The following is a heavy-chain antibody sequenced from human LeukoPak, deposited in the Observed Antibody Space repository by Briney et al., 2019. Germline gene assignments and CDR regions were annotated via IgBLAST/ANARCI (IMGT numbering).Heavy chain of an antibody. J-gene: IGHJ5*02. V-gene: IGHV3-21*01. Sequence: PGGSLRLSCAASGFNFSSYSMNWVRQTPGKGLEWVSSISSSSTYIYYADSVKGRFTISRDNAKNSLYLQMNSLRAEDTAVYYCARDYAALKNWFDPWGQGTLVTVSS. CDR3: ARDYAALKNWFDP. D-gene: IGHD2-15*01. CDR2: ISSSSTYI. CDR1: GFNFSSYS.